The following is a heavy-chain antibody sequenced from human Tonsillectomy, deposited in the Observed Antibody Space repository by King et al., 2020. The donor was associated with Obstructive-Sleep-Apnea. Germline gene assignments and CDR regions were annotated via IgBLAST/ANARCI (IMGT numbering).Heavy chain of an antibody. Sequence: VQLVESGGGMVQPGGSLRLSCAASGFTFRSYGISWVRQAPGKGLEWVSAINTRGTTFYAGSVRGRFTISRDNSKYTVNLQVNSLRAEDTALYYCAKEGGGSGVYWVDSWGQGTLVTVSS. J-gene: IGHJ4*02. CDR3: AKEGGGSGVYWVDS. CDR1: GFTFRSYG. V-gene: IGHV3-23*04. D-gene: IGHD3-10*01. CDR2: INTRGTT.